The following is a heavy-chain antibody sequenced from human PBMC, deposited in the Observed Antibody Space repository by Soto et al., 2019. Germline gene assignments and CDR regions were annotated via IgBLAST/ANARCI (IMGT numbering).Heavy chain of an antibody. V-gene: IGHV4-39*07. Sequence: SGALSLRWTGSGDSITTNRYFGARIRHPPGKGLQWIGSIYYRGTTYYNPSLKSRVTISVARSKNQFSLQLSSVTAADTAVYYCAKALTYYYGSASYNWFDPWGQGTLVTVS. J-gene: IGHJ5*02. CDR1: GDSITTNRYF. CDR2: IYYRGTT. CDR3: AKALTYYYGSASYNWFDP. D-gene: IGHD3-10*01.